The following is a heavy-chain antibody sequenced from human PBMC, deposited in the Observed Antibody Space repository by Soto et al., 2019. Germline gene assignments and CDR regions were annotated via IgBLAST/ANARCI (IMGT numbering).Heavy chain of an antibody. CDR1: GFNFRGDW. CDR3: ASAAAGTMEVYYYGMDV. CDR2: IKQDGSVK. Sequence: PGGSLRLSCATSGFNFRGDWMSWVRQAPGKGLEWLANIKQDGSVKYYADSVKGRFTTSIDSAKNSLYLQMNSLRVEDTAVYYCASAAAGTMEVYYYGMDVWGQGTTVTVSS. J-gene: IGHJ6*02. D-gene: IGHD6-13*01. V-gene: IGHV3-7*01.